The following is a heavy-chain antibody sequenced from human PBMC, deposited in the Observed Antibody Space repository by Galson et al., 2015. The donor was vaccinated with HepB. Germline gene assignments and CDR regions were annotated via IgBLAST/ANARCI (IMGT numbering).Heavy chain of an antibody. Sequence: SLRLSCAASGFTFSSYGMHWVRQAPGKGLEWVAVIWYDGSNKYYADSVKGRFTISRDNSKNTLYLQMNSLRAEDTAVYYCATDGLTGAFDTWGQGTMVTVST. CDR2: IWYDGSNK. D-gene: IGHD4-17*01. CDR1: GFTFSSYG. V-gene: IGHV3-33*01. J-gene: IGHJ3*02. CDR3: ATDGLTGAFDT.